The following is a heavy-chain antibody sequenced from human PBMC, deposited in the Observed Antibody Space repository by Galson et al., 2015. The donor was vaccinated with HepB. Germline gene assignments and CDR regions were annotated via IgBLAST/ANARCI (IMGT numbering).Heavy chain of an antibody. Sequence: SLRLSCAASGFTFSTYSMHWVRQAPGKGLEWVGVISYDGNSKYYGDSVRGRFTISGDNSKNTLYLEMNSLRTDDTAVYYSAREKVAAVLSDALDTWGQGTLVAASS. J-gene: IGHJ5*02. CDR3: AREKVAAVLSDALDT. CDR2: ISYDGNSK. V-gene: IGHV3-30-3*01. CDR1: GFTFSTYS. D-gene: IGHD6-13*01.